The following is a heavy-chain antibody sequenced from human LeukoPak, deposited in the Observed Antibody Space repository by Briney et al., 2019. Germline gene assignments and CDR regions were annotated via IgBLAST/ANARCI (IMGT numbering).Heavy chain of an antibody. CDR3: ARAPGYCSSTSCPYYFDY. Sequence: GGSLRLSCAASGFSFSSYTVNWVRQAPGKGLEWVSYISSGGSTIYYADSVKGRFTISRDNAKNSLYLQMNSLRAEDTAVYYCARAPGYCSSTSCPYYFDYWGQGTLVTVSS. V-gene: IGHV3-48*04. CDR2: ISSGGSTI. D-gene: IGHD2-2*01. J-gene: IGHJ4*02. CDR1: GFSFSSYT.